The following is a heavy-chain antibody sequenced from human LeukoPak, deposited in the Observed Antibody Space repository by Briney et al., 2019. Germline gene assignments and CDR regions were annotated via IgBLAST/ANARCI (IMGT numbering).Heavy chain of an antibody. J-gene: IGHJ4*02. CDR2: IKTDGSSI. V-gene: IGHV3-74*01. Sequence: GESLKISCVGSGFTFSKYWMHWVRQAPGKGVRGVAAIKTDGSSISYVDSVRGRFTISRDNAKNTLYLQMNSLRAADTAIYYCVSGITATSVWGQGTLVTVSS. CDR3: VSGITATSV. D-gene: IGHD1-20*01. CDR1: GFTFSKYW.